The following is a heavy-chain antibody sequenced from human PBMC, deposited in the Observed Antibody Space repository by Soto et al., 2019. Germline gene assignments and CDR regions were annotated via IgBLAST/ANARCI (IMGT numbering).Heavy chain of an antibody. CDR2: IYYSGST. CDR3: ATGIAYFDY. CDR1: GGSISSYY. D-gene: IGHD6-13*01. J-gene: IGHJ4*02. Sequence: QVQLQESGPGLVKPSETLSLTCTVSGGSISSYYWRWIRQPPGKGLEWIGYIYYSGSTNYNPSLTSRVTISVDTSKNQFALKLSSVTAADTAVYYCATGIAYFDYWGQGTLVTVSS. V-gene: IGHV4-59*01.